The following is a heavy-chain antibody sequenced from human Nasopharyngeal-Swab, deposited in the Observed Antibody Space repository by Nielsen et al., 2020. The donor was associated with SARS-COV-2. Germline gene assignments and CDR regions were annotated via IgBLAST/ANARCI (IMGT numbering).Heavy chain of an antibody. V-gene: IGHV4-34*01. CDR1: GGSFSGYY. J-gene: IGHJ4*02. Sequence: SETLSLTCAVYGGSFSGYYWSWIRQPPGKGLEWIGEINHSGSTNYNPSLKSRVTISVDTSKNQFSLKLSSVTAADTAVYYCARDLITFGGVIAQGYWGQGTLVTVSS. CDR3: ARDLITFGGVIAQGY. D-gene: IGHD3-16*02. CDR2: INHSGST.